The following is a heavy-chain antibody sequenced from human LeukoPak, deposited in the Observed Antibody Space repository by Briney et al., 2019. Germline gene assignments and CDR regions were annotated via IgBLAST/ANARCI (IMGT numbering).Heavy chain of an antibody. V-gene: IGHV5-51*01. CDR2: IYPGDSDT. CDR1: GYSFNTYW. CDR3: ARFGGDYYDSSGYSGTWNYFDY. D-gene: IGHD3-22*01. J-gene: IGHJ4*02. Sequence: GESLKISCKGSGYSFNTYWIGWVRQMPGKGLEWMGIIYPGDSDTKYSPSFQGQVTISADKSISTAYLQWSSLKASDTAMYYCARFGGDYYDSSGYSGTWNYFDYWGQGTLVTVSS.